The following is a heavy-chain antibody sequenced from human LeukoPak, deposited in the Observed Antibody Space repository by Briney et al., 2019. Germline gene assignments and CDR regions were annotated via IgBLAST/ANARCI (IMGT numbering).Heavy chain of an antibody. J-gene: IGHJ6*02. CDR3: ARDGSMDV. CDR1: GYTFTAYY. Sequence: ASVKVSCKASGYTFTAYYMHWVRQAPGQGLEWMGWINSNSGDTNYAQKFQGRVTVTRDTSTSTAYLELSRLRSDDTAVFYCARDGSMDVWGQGTTVTVSS. V-gene: IGHV1-2*02. CDR2: INSNSGDT.